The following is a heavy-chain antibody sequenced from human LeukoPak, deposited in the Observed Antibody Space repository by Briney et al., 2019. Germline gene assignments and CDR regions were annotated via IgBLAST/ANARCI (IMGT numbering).Heavy chain of an antibody. CDR1: GFTFSNYW. J-gene: IGHJ4*02. CDR2: IKPDGSEK. V-gene: IGHV3-7*01. D-gene: IGHD4-11*01. Sequence: GGSLRLSCAASGFTFSNYWMSWVRQAPGKGLEWVANIKPDGSEKFYVDSVKGRFSISRDNSKNTVSLQMNSLRVEDTAMYYCVKDQVTHWGQGTLVTVSS. CDR3: VKDQVTH.